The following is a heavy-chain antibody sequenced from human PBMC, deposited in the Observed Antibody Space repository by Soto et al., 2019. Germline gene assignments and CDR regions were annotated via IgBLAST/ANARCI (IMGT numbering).Heavy chain of an antibody. V-gene: IGHV3-30-3*01. CDR2: ISYDGSNK. Sequence: GGSLRLSCAASGFIFSSYALHWVRQAPGKGLEWVALISYDGSNKYYADSVKGRFTISRDNSKNTLYLQMNSLRAEDTAVYYCARVSALRAFDPWGQGTLDTVSS. CDR3: ARVSALRAFDP. CDR1: GFIFSSYA. D-gene: IGHD2-15*01. J-gene: IGHJ5*02.